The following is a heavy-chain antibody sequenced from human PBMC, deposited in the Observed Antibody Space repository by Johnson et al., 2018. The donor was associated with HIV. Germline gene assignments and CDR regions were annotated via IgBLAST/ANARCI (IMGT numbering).Heavy chain of an antibody. V-gene: IGHV3-15*01. CDR3: TTAIYSYDTRDTRAFDI. CDR2: ITSTTDGPTT. CDR1: GFSFSNAS. D-gene: IGHD3-22*01. Sequence: VNLVESWGGLVKPGRSLRLSCAASGFSFSNASLSWVRPAPRPGLDWIGRITSTTDGPTTDYAAPVKGRFTISRDDSKNTLSLQMNSLKTEDTALYYCTTAIYSYDTRDTRAFDIWGQGTMVTVSS. J-gene: IGHJ3*02.